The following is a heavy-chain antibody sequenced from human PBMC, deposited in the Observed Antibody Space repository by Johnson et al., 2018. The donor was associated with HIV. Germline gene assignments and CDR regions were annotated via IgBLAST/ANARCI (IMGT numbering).Heavy chain of an antibody. CDR1: GFTFSSYA. J-gene: IGHJ3*02. CDR2: ISYDGSNK. Sequence: QVQLVESGGGVVQPGRSLRLSCAASGFTFSSYAMHWVRQAPGKGLEWVAVISYDGSNKYYADSVKGRFTISRDNSKNTLYLQMNSLRAEDTAVYYCARRYSGSYGACDIWGQGTTVTVSS. V-gene: IGHV3-30-3*01. CDR3: ARRYSGSYGACDI. D-gene: IGHD1-26*01.